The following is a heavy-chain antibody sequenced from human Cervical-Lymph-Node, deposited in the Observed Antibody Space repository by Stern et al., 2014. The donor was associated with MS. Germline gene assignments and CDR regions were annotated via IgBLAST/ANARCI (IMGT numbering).Heavy chain of an antibody. CDR3: ARSYELRSGSYYGPTDY. V-gene: IGHV4-31*03. Sequence: QVQLQQSGPGLVKPSQTLSLTCTVSSGSISSGGYYWNWIRQHPGEGLEWIGSIYYSGNTFYSPSLKSRVVISIDTSENQFSLNLNSVTAADTAVYYCARSYELRSGSYYGPTDYWGQGILVTVSS. CDR1: SGSISSGGYY. J-gene: IGHJ4*02. CDR2: IYYSGNT. D-gene: IGHD3-10*01.